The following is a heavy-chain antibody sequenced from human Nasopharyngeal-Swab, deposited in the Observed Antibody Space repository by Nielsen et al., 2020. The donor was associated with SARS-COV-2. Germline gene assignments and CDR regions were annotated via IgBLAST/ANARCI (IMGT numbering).Heavy chain of an antibody. D-gene: IGHD3-22*01. CDR1: GCTFDDYT. CDR3: AKGGRIAMIEDF. V-gene: IGHV3-9*01. Sequence: SLKISCAASGCTFDDYTMHWVRQAPGKGLEWVSGISWNSGSITYADSVKGRFTISRDNAKNFLYLQMNSLRAEDTALYYCAKGGRIAMIEDFWGQGTMVTVSS. CDR2: ISWNSGSI. J-gene: IGHJ3*01.